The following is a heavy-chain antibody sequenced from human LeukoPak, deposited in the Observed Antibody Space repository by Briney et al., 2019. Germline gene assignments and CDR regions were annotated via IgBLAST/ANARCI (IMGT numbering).Heavy chain of an antibody. CDR3: ARGGATVTTTTRFDY. Sequence: ASVKVSCKASGYTFTSYGISWVRQAPGQGLEWMGWISAYNGNTNYAQKLQGRVTMTTDTSTSTAYMELRSLRSDDTAVYYCARGGATVTTTTRFDYWGQGTLVTVSS. D-gene: IGHD4-17*01. CDR2: ISAYNGNT. J-gene: IGHJ4*02. CDR1: GYTFTSYG. V-gene: IGHV1-18*01.